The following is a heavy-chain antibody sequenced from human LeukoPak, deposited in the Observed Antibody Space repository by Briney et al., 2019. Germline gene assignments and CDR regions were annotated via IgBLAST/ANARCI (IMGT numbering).Heavy chain of an antibody. D-gene: IGHD3-16*01. Sequence: PSETLSLTCTVSSGSISSSSYYWGWIRQPPGKGLEWIGSIYYSGSTYYNPSLKSRVTISVDTSKNLFSLKLRSMTAADTTVYYCARHRGSTIVTFGSTVGPRRYYFDSWGQGTLVTVSS. CDR3: ARHRGSTIVTFGSTVGPRRYYFDS. V-gene: IGHV4-39*01. CDR1: SGSISSSSYY. CDR2: IYYSGST. J-gene: IGHJ4*02.